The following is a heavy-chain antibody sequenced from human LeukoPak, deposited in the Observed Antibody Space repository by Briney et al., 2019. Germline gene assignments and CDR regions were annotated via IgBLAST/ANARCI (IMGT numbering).Heavy chain of an antibody. CDR1: GFTFSDYY. Sequence: SGGSLRLSCAASGFTFSDYYMSWIRQAPGKGLEWVSYISSSGSTIYYADSVKGRFTISRDNAKNSLYLQMNSLRAEDTAVYYCARAVTQDLGRSDWFDPWGQGTLVTVSS. D-gene: IGHD4-17*01. J-gene: IGHJ5*02. V-gene: IGHV3-11*01. CDR2: ISSSGSTI. CDR3: ARAVTQDLGRSDWFDP.